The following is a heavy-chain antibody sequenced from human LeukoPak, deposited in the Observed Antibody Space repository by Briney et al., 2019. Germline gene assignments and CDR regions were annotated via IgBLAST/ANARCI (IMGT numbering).Heavy chain of an antibody. CDR2: VKPDGSEI. J-gene: IGHJ4*02. CDR1: GFSFSRYW. CDR3: LRGDRRDY. V-gene: IGHV3-7*01. Sequence: GESLRLSCEASGFSFSRYWMSWVRQAPVRGLEWVANVKPDGSEIYYVDSVKGRFIISRDNAKDSLYLQMNSLRVEDTAVYYCLRGDRRDYWGQGTLVTVSS.